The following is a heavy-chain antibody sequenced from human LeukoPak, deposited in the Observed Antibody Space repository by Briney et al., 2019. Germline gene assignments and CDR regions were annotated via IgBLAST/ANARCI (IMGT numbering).Heavy chain of an antibody. D-gene: IGHD3-22*01. J-gene: IGHJ4*02. V-gene: IGHV3-11*04. Sequence: PGGSLRLSCAASGFTFSDYYMSWIRQAPGKGLEWVSYISSSGSTIYYADSVKGRFTISRDNAKNSLYLQMNSLRAEDTAVYYCAKTAHYYDSSGYDYWGQGTLVTVSS. CDR2: ISSSGSTI. CDR1: GFTFSDYY. CDR3: AKTAHYYDSSGYDY.